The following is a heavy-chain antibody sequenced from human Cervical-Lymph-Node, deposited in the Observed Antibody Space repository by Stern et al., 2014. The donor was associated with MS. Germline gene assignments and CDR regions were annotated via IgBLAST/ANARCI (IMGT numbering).Heavy chain of an antibody. CDR3: AARPFAYSTSPGWFDP. D-gene: IGHD6-6*01. J-gene: IGHJ5*02. Sequence: QLLESGPEVKKPGTSVKVSCKASGFAFSSSAVQWVRQARGKRLEWIGWIAVGTSNTNYAQKFQERVTITRDMSTSTAYMELSSLRSEDTAVYYCAARPFAYSTSPGWFDPWGQGTLVTVSS. V-gene: IGHV1-58*01. CDR1: GFAFSSSA. CDR2: IAVGTSNT.